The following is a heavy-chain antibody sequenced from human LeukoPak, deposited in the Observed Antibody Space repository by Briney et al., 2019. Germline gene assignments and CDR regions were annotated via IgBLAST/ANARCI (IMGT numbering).Heavy chain of an antibody. CDR1: GFTFSSYD. Sequence: GGSLRLSCAASGFTFSSYDMHWARHATGKGLEWVSAIGTAGDPYYPGSVKGRFTISRDNAKNSLYLQMNSLRAEDTAVYYCARHSTWAPFDYWGQGTLVTVSS. D-gene: IGHD1-26*01. V-gene: IGHV3-13*05. CDR3: ARHSTWAPFDY. J-gene: IGHJ4*02. CDR2: IGTAGDP.